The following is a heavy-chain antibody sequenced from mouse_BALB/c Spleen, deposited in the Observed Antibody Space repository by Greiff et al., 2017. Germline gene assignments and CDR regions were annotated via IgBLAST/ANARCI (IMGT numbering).Heavy chain of an antibody. Sequence: EVKLQESGPGLVKPSQSLSLTCTVTGYSITSDYAWNWIRQFPGNKLEWMGYISYSGSTSYNPSLKSRISITRDTSKNQFFLQLNSVTTEDTATYYCARGGIYYGYDAFAYWGQGTLVTVSA. CDR2: ISYSGST. V-gene: IGHV3-2*02. J-gene: IGHJ3*01. CDR1: GYSITSDYA. D-gene: IGHD2-2*01. CDR3: ARGGIYYGYDAFAY.